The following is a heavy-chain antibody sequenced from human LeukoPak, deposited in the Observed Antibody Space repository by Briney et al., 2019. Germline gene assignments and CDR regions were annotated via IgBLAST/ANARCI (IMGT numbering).Heavy chain of an antibody. CDR1: GGSISSSRYY. D-gene: IGHD5-18*01. CDR2: IYYSGGT. CDR3: ARHPTAMVAFDI. Sequence: PSETLSLTCTVSGGSISSSRYYWGWIRQPPGKGLEWIGSIYYSGGTYYNPSLKSRVTISVDTSKNQFSLKLSSVTAADTAVYYCARHPTAMVAFDIWGQGTMVTVSS. J-gene: IGHJ3*02. V-gene: IGHV4-39*01.